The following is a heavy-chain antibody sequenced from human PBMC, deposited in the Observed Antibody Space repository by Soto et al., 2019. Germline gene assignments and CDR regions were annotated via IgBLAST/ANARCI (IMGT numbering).Heavy chain of an antibody. Sequence: QVQLVQSGAEVKKPGASVKVSCKASGYTFTTYGISWVRQAPGQGLEWMGWISAYNGNTNYAQKLQGRVTMTTDTATSTAYMAPRSLISYDTAVYYCARDPMTGYLQFDYRGQGTLVTVSS. CDR2: ISAYNGNT. V-gene: IGHV1-18*01. D-gene: IGHD3-9*01. CDR3: ARDPMTGYLQFDY. CDR1: GYTFTTYG. J-gene: IGHJ4*02.